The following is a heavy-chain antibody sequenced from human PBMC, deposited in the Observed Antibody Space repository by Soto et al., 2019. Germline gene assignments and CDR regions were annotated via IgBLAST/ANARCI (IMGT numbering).Heavy chain of an antibody. J-gene: IGHJ4*02. V-gene: IGHV3-30-3*01. D-gene: IGHD6-13*01. CDR1: GFTLNTYS. CDR2: VSFDGVNK. CDR3: ARDPDLIEAAGNYFDY. Sequence: GGSLRLSCSVSGFTLNTYSMHWVRQAPGKGLEWVAVVSFDGVNKHYRDSVKGRFTISRDIAKNMLYLQMTSLRLEDTALYYCARDPDLIEAAGNYFDYWGQGTLVTGSS.